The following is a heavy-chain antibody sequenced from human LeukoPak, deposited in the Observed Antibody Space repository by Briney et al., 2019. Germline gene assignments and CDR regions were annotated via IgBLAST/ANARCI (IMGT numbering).Heavy chain of an antibody. Sequence: GGSLRLSCAASGFTFSSYAMSWVRQAPGKGLEWVSAISGSGGSTYYADSVKGRFAISRDNSKNTLYLQMNSLRAEDTAVYYCAKDYYYGSGSRNWFDPWGQGTLVTVSS. CDR1: GFTFSSYA. D-gene: IGHD3-10*01. CDR2: ISGSGGST. J-gene: IGHJ5*02. V-gene: IGHV3-23*01. CDR3: AKDYYYGSGSRNWFDP.